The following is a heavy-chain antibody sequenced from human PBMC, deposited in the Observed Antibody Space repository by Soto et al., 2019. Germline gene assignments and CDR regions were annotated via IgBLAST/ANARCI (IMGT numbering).Heavy chain of an antibody. V-gene: IGHV1-24*01. D-gene: IGHD6-13*01. Sequence: ASVKVSCKVSGYTLTELSMHWVRQAPGKGLEWMGGFDPEDGETIYAQKFQGRVTMTEDTSTDTAYMELSSLRSEDTAVYYCATIRGRYSSSWYFDYWGQGTLVTVSS. CDR3: ATIRGRYSSSWYFDY. CDR1: GYTLTELS. CDR2: FDPEDGET. J-gene: IGHJ4*02.